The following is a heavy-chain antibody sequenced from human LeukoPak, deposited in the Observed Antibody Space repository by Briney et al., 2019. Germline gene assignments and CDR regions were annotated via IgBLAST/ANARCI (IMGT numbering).Heavy chain of an antibody. Sequence: ASVKVSCKASGGTFTSYALSWVRHAPGQGLEWRGRIIPILGIANYAQKFQGRVTITADKSTNTAYMELSSLRSEDTAVYYCAFYYYDSSGYFDYWGQGTLVTVSS. CDR1: GGTFTSYA. V-gene: IGHV1-69*04. J-gene: IGHJ4*02. D-gene: IGHD3-22*01. CDR2: IIPILGIA. CDR3: AFYYYDSSGYFDY.